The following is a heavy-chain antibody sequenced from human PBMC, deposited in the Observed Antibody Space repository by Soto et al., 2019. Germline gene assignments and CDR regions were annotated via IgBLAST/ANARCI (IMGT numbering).Heavy chain of an antibody. Sequence: GESLKISCKGSGYGFTSYWISWVRQMPGKGLEWMGRIDPSDSYTNYSPSFQGHVTISVDKSISTAYLQWSSLKASDTAMYYCARHYGSGSPFDYWGQGTLVTVSS. J-gene: IGHJ4*02. D-gene: IGHD3-10*01. V-gene: IGHV5-10-1*01. CDR1: GYGFTSYW. CDR2: IDPSDSYT. CDR3: ARHYGSGSPFDY.